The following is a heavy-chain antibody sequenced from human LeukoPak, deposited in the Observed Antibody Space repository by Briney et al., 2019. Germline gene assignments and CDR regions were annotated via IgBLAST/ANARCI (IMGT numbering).Heavy chain of an antibody. CDR3: AKGTGDYDFWSGYYKERIFDY. CDR1: GFTFSSSG. CDR2: IWYGGSSK. V-gene: IGHV3-30*18. D-gene: IGHD3-3*01. J-gene: IGHJ4*02. Sequence: PGRSLRLSCAASGFTFSSSGMHWVRQAPGKGLEWVAVIWYGGSSKYYADSVKGRFTISRDNSKNTPYLQMNSLRAEDTAVYYCAKGTGDYDFWSGYYKERIFDYWGQGTLVTVS.